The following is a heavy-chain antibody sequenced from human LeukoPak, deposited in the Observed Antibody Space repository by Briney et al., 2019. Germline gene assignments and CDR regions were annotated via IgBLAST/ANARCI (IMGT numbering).Heavy chain of an antibody. Sequence: SETLSLTCTVSGGSISSYYWSWIRQPPGKGLEWIGYIYYSGSTNYNPSLKSRVTISVDTSKNQFSLKLSSVTAADTAVYYCARLGTVTTSPLFDYWGQGTLVTVSS. CDR2: IYYSGST. CDR1: GGSISSYY. D-gene: IGHD4-17*01. V-gene: IGHV4-59*08. CDR3: ARLGTVTTSPLFDY. J-gene: IGHJ4*02.